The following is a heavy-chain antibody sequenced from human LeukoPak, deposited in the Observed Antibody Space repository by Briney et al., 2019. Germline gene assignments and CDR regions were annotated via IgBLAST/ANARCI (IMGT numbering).Heavy chain of an antibody. D-gene: IGHD3-10*01. CDR1: GGSISSSNW. Sequence: TSETLSLTCAVSGGSISSSNWWSWVRQPPGKGLEWIGEIYHSGSTNYNPSLKSRVTISVDKSKNQFSLKLSSVTAADTAVYYCARAAYGSGSYYNFDYWGQGTLVTVSS. CDR2: IYHSGST. J-gene: IGHJ4*02. V-gene: IGHV4-4*02. CDR3: ARAAYGSGSYYNFDY.